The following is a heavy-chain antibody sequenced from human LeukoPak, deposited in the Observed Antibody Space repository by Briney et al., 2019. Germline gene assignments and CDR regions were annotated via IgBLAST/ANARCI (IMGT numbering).Heavy chain of an antibody. CDR3: ARDQDAFDI. CDR2: IYTSGST. Sequence: SQTLSLTCTVSGGSISSGSYYWSWIRQPAGKGLEWIGRIYTSGSTNYNPSLKSRVTISVDTSKNQFSLNLSSVTAADTAVYYCARDQDAFDIWGQGTMVTVSS. J-gene: IGHJ3*02. CDR1: GGSISSGSYY. V-gene: IGHV4-61*02.